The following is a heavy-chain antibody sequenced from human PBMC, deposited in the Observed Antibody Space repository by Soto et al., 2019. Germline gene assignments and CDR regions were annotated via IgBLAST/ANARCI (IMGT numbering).Heavy chain of an antibody. CDR2: IQYSGST. J-gene: IGHJ6*02. V-gene: IGHV4-59*12. Sequence: SETLSLTCTVSGGSISSYYWSWIRQPPGKGLEWIGYIQYSGSTNYNPSLKSRVTISIDTSKNKFSLKLSSVTAADTAVYYCARDRIVAGGYYGMDVWAKGPRSPSP. D-gene: IGHD2-15*01. CDR3: ARDRIVAGGYYGMDV. CDR1: GGSISSYY.